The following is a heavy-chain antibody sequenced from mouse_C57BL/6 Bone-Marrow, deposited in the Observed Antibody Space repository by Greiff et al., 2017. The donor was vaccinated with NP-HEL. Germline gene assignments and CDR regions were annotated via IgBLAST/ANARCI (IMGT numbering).Heavy chain of an antibody. CDR2: IWWDDDK. CDR3: AWGPDV. V-gene: IGHV8-8*01. CDR1: GFSLSTYGMG. Sequence: QVTLKVSGPGILQPSQTLSLTCSFSGFSLSTYGMGVGWIRQPSGKGLEWLVHIWWDDDKYYNPVTKSRPTTSKDTSQNHVFLKIANVDTAVTATYYCAWGPDVWGTGTTVTVSS. J-gene: IGHJ1*03.